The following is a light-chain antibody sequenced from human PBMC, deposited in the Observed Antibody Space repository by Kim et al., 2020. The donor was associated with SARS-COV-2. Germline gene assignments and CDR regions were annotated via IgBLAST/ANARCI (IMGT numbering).Light chain of an antibody. Sequence: VSAGQTASITCAGDKLGDKYACWYQQKPGQSPVLVFYQDSKRPSGIPERFSGSNAGNTATLTISGTQAMDEADYYCQAWDSSTGVFGTGTKATVL. J-gene: IGLJ1*01. CDR1: KLGDKY. V-gene: IGLV3-1*01. CDR3: QAWDSSTGV. CDR2: QDS.